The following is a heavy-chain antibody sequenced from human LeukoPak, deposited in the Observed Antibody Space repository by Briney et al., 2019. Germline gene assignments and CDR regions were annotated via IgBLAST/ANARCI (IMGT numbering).Heavy chain of an antibody. J-gene: IGHJ4*02. CDR3: ARVSDYYDSSGYYYYPFDY. Sequence: PSETLSLTCTVSGGSISSYYWSWIRQPPGKGLEWIGYINYSGSTNYNPSLKSRVTISVDTSKNQFSLKLSSVTAADTAVYYCARVSDYYDSSGYYYYPFDYWGQGTLVTVSS. V-gene: IGHV4-59*01. CDR2: INYSGST. D-gene: IGHD3-22*01. CDR1: GGSISSYY.